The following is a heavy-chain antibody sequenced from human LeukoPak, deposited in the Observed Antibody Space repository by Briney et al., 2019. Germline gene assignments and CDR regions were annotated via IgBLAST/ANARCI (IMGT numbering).Heavy chain of an antibody. D-gene: IGHD1-7*01. CDR3: VAGQNYRFDY. Sequence: GGSLRLSCAASGFPFGAHWMHWVRHTPGKALVWVSRINSDGRTTAYADSVKGRFTISRDNSKNTFFLEINNLRAEDTAVYYCVAGQNYRFDYWGQGTLVTVSS. CDR1: GFPFGAHW. J-gene: IGHJ4*02. V-gene: IGHV3-74*01. CDR2: INSDGRTT.